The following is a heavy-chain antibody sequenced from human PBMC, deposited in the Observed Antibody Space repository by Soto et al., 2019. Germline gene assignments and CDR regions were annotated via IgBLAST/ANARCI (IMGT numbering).Heavy chain of an antibody. CDR2: ISHDGTNK. V-gene: IGHV3-30*19. Sequence: QVQLVESGGGVVQPGRSLRLSCAASGFTFSNYGMHWVRRAPGKGLEWVAIISHDGTNKYFADSVKGRFIISRDNSKNTLYLQMNRLRAEDTAVYYCARDGVDIAMVTIDYWGQGALVTVSS. CDR1: GFTFSNYG. J-gene: IGHJ4*02. CDR3: ARDGVDIAMVTIDY. D-gene: IGHD5-18*01.